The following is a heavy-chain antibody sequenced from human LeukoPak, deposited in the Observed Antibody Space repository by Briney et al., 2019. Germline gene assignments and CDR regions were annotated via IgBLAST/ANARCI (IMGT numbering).Heavy chain of an antibody. D-gene: IGHD1-1*01. CDR3: AKWHEGQLAFDS. CDR1: GDSITSYY. V-gene: IGHV4-59*01. CDR2: IHYTGKN. J-gene: IGHJ4*02. Sequence: SETLSLTCTVSGDSITSYYWNWVRQPPGKGLEWIGYIHYTGKNYYNPSLKSRVTMSVDMSKSQFSLRLSSVTAADTAVYYCAKWHEGQLAFDSWGQGTLVTVSS.